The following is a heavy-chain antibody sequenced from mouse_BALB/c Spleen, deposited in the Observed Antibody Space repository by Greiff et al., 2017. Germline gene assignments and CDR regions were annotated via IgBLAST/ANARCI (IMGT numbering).Heavy chain of an antibody. CDR1: GFTFSSYT. V-gene: IGHV5-12-2*01. CDR2: ISNGGGST. J-gene: IGHJ2*01. Sequence: EVKLVESGGGLVQPGGSLKLSCAASGFTFSSYTMSWVRQTPEKRLEWVAYISNGGGSTYYPDTVKGRFTISRDNAKNTLYLQMSSLKSEDTAMYYCGRRGYYGWDFDYWGQGTTLTVSS. D-gene: IGHD1-2*01. CDR3: GRRGYYGWDFDY.